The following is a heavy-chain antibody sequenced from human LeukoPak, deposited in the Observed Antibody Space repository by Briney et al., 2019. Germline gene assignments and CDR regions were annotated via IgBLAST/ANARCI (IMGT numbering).Heavy chain of an antibody. Sequence: SQTLSLTCAVSGDSVSSNSAAWNWIRQSPSRGLEWLGRTYYRSKWYNDYAVSVKSRITINPDTSKNQFSLQLNSVTPEDTAVYYCVRDDGIGLDAFDVWSSGTMVTVSS. J-gene: IGHJ3*01. CDR2: TYYRSKWYN. CDR1: GDSVSSNSAA. CDR3: VRDDGIGLDAFDV. D-gene: IGHD1-14*01. V-gene: IGHV6-1*01.